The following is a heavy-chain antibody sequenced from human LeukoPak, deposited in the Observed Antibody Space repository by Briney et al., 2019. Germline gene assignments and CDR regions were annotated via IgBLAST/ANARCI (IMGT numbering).Heavy chain of an antibody. Sequence: GDSLKISCKGSVYSLTSYWIGWVRQMPGKGVEWMGIIYPGDSDTRYSPSFQGQVTISADKSISTAYLQWSSLKASDTAMYYCARRGLRSYYFDYWGQGTLVTISS. V-gene: IGHV5-51*01. CDR1: VYSLTSYW. D-gene: IGHD4-17*01. CDR2: IYPGDSDT. J-gene: IGHJ4*02. CDR3: ARRGLRSYYFDY.